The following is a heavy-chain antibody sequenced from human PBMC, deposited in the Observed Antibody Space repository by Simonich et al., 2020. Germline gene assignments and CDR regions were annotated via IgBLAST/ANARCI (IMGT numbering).Heavy chain of an antibody. V-gene: IGHV4-38-2*01. J-gene: IGHJ6*02. D-gene: IGHD6-13*01. CDR2: IYHSGGT. CDR1: GYSISSGYY. CDR3: ARVGYSNYYYYGMDV. Sequence: QVQLQESGPGLVKPSETLSLTCAVSGYSISSGYYWGWIRQPPGKGLGWIGRIYHSGGTYYNPSLKSRVTISVDTSKNQFSLKLSSVTAADTAVYYCARVGYSNYYYYGMDVWGQGTTVTVSS.